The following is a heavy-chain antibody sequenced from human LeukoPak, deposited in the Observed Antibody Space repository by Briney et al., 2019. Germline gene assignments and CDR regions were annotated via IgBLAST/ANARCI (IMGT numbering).Heavy chain of an antibody. D-gene: IGHD3-22*01. CDR3: ARHDRNGYYADYCYMDV. CDR2: IYSSGST. V-gene: IGHV4-4*07. Sequence: PSETLSLTRTVSGGSISSYYWSWIRQAAGKGLEWIGRIYSSGSTSRNPSLKTRVTMSVDTSKNQVSLKVSSVTAADTAVYYCARHDRNGYYADYCYMDVWGKGTTVTVSS. J-gene: IGHJ6*03. CDR1: GGSISSYY.